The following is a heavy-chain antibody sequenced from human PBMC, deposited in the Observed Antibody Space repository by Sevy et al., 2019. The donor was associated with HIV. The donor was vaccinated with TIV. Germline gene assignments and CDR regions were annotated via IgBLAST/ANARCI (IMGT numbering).Heavy chain of an antibody. CDR2: IYYSGST. V-gene: IGHV4-39*01. D-gene: IGHD3-9*01. CDR1: GDSISSSPYY. J-gene: IGHJ4*02. Sequence: SETLSLTCTVSGDSISSSPYYWGWIRQSHGKGLEWIGSIYYSGSTYYNPSLKGRVPISVDTSKNQFSLKLNSVTAADTAVYYCARQVGQLRFFDWSPGYFDYWGQGTLVTVSS. CDR3: ARQVGQLRFFDWSPGYFDY.